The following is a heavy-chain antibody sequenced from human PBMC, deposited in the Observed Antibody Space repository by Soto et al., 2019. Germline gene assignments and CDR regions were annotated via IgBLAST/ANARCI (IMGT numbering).Heavy chain of an antibody. V-gene: IGHV4-31*03. CDR3: ARWFGGLEYFQH. J-gene: IGHJ1*01. Sequence: QVQLQESGPGLVKPSQTLSLTCTVSGGSISSGGYYWSWIRQHPGKGLEWIGYIYYSGSTYYNPPLKSRVTNSVDTPKTQFSLNLSAVTAADTAVYYCARWFGGLEYFQHWGQGTLVTVSS. CDR1: GGSISSGGYY. D-gene: IGHD3-10*01. CDR2: IYYSGST.